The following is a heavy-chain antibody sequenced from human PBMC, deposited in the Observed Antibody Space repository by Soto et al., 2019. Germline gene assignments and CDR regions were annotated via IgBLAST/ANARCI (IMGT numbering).Heavy chain of an antibody. Sequence: SETLSLTCAVSGYSISSSNWWGWIRQPPGKGLEWIGEINHSGSTTYNPSLKSRVTISVDTSKNQFSLKLSSVTAADTAVYYCARGPNIRTFDYWGHGTLVTVSS. J-gene: IGHJ4*01. CDR2: INHSGST. CDR3: ARGPNIRTFDY. V-gene: IGHV4-4*02. CDR1: GYSISSSNW.